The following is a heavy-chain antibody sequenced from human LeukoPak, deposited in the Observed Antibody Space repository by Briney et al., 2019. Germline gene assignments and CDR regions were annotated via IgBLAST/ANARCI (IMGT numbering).Heavy chain of an antibody. CDR2: IGTAGDT. V-gene: IGHV3-13*01. CDR1: GFTFSSYA. Sequence: PGGSLRLSCAASGFTFSSYAMHWVRQATGKGLEWVSAIGTAGDTYYPGSVKGRFTISRENAKNSLYLQMNSLRAGDTAVYYCARGGDSGSFDYWGQGTLVTVSS. J-gene: IGHJ4*02. CDR3: ARGGDSGSFDY. D-gene: IGHD1-26*01.